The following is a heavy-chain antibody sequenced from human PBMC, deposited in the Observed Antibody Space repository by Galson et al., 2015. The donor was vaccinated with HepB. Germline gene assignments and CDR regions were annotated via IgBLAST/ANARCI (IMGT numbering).Heavy chain of an antibody. Sequence: ETLSLTCTVSGGPISSSSYYWGWIRQPPTKGLEWIGSIYYSGSTYYNPSLKSRVTISVDTSKNQFSLNLSSVTAADTAIYYCARLDYGGGDYWGQGILVTVSS. CDR3: ARLDYGGGDY. J-gene: IGHJ4*02. CDR2: IYYSGST. CDR1: GGPISSSSYY. V-gene: IGHV4-39*01. D-gene: IGHD4-23*01.